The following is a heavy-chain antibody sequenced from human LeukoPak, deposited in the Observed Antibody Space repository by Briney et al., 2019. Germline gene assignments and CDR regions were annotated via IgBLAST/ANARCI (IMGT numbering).Heavy chain of an antibody. CDR2: FYYTGNT. D-gene: IGHD3-10*01. J-gene: IGHJ3*02. V-gene: IGHV4-39*07. CDR3: ARDPKRSLDAFDI. Sequence: SETLSLTCTVSGGSISSSTYYWGRIRQPPGKGLEWTGRFYYTGNTYYNPSLKSRVTLSVDTSKNQFSLKLSSMTAADTAVYYCARDPKRSLDAFDIWGLGTMVTVSS. CDR1: GGSISSSTYY.